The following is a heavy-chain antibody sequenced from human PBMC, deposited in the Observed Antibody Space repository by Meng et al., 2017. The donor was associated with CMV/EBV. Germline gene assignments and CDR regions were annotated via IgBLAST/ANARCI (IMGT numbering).Heavy chain of an antibody. D-gene: IGHD1-26*01. Sequence: ESLKISCAASGFTFSSYGMHWVRQAPGKGLEWIGEINHSGSTNYNPSLKSRVTISVDTSKNQFSLKLSSVTAADTAVYYCARGYPYSGSYYWGQGTLVTVSS. J-gene: IGHJ4*02. V-gene: IGHV4-34*01. CDR1: GFTFSSYG. CDR3: ARGYPYSGSYY. CDR2: INHSGST.